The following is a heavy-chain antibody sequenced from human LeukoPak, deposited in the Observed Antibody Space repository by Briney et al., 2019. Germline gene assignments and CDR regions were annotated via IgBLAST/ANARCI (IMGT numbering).Heavy chain of an antibody. Sequence: SETLSLTCTVSGGSISSYYWSWIRQPPGKGLEWIGYIYTSGSTNYNPSLKSRVTISVDTSKNQFSLKLSSVTAADTAVYYCARSDEAVHYYCYINVWGKGTTVTVYS. CDR2: IYTSGST. CDR1: GGSISSYY. V-gene: IGHV4-4*09. CDR3: ARSDEAVHYYCYINV. J-gene: IGHJ6*03.